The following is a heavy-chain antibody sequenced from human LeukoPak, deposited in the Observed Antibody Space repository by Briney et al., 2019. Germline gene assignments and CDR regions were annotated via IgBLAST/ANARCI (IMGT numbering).Heavy chain of an antibody. J-gene: IGHJ4*02. D-gene: IGHD2-2*01. Sequence: PGGSLRLSCAASEFTFSSYSMNWVRQAPGKGLEWVSYITNSGNSKSYADSVKGRFTISRDNAKNSLYLQMNSLRAEDTAVYYCTRESYGVVVPAANDYWGQGTLVTVSS. CDR1: EFTFSSYS. CDR3: TRESYGVVVPAANDY. V-gene: IGHV3-21*05. CDR2: ITNSGNSK.